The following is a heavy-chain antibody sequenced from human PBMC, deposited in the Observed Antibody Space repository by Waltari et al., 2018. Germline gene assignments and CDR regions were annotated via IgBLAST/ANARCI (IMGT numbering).Heavy chain of an antibody. V-gene: IGHV4-34*01. CDR1: GGSFSGYY. CDR2: INHSGST. D-gene: IGHD4-17*01. Sequence: QVQLQQWGAGLLKPSETLSLTCAVYGGSFSGYYWSGIRQPPGKGLEWIGEINHSGSTNYTPTITSRVTISVDTSKNQFSLTLSSVTAADTAVYYCARGGAFDYWGQGTLVTVSS. J-gene: IGHJ4*02. CDR3: ARGGAFDY.